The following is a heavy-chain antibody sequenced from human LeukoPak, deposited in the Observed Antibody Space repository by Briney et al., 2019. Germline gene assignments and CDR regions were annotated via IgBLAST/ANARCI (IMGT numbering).Heavy chain of an antibody. CDR1: GFTFSDYW. J-gene: IGHJ4*02. CDR2: IKEDGNEK. Sequence: PGGSLRLSCAASGFTFSDYWVDWVRQAPGKGLEWVANIKEDGNEKNYLDSVKGRFTISRDNAKNSLYLQMSSLRVEDTAVYYCARYDTSRGDLDHWGQGTLVTVSS. V-gene: IGHV3-7*01. CDR3: ARYDTSRGDLDH. D-gene: IGHD3-10*01.